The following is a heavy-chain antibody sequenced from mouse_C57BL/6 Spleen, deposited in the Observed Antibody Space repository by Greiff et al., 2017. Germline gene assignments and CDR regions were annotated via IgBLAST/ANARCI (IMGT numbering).Heavy chain of an antibody. CDR3: TRVGLRDYFDY. J-gene: IGHJ2*01. V-gene: IGHV5-9-1*02. CDR1: GFTFSSYA. Sequence: EVQGVESGEGLVKPGGSLKLSCAASGFTFSSYAMSWVRQTPEKRLEWVAYISSGGDYLYYADTVKGRFTISRDNARNTLYLQMSSLKSEDTAMYYCTRVGLRDYFDYWGQGTTLTVSS. CDR2: ISSGGDYL. D-gene: IGHD1-1*01.